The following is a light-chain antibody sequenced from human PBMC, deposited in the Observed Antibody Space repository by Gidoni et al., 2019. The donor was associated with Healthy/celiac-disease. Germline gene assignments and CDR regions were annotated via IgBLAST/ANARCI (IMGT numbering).Light chain of an antibody. CDR1: SSNIRNNY. CDR3: GTWDSSMSAGV. V-gene: IGLV1-51*01. Sequence: QSVLTQPPPVSAAPGQKVTISCSGSSSNIRNNYVYRYQQLPGTAPKLLLYDNNKRPSGIPDRFSGSKSGTSATLGITGLQTGDEADYYCGTWDSSMSAGVFGGGTKLTVL. J-gene: IGLJ2*01. CDR2: DNN.